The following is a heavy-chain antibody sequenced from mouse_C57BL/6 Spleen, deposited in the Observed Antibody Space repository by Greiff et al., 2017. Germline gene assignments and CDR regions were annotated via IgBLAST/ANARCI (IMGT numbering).Heavy chain of an antibody. CDR3: ARGGGFAY. Sequence: EVQLQQSGPELVKPGASVKISCKASGYTFTDYYMHWVKQSHGKSLEWIGDINPNNGGTHYNQKFKGKATLTVDKSSSTAYMELRSLASEDSAIYYWARGGGFAYWGQGTLVTVSA. CDR1: GYTFTDYY. CDR2: INPNNGGT. V-gene: IGHV1-26*01. J-gene: IGHJ3*01.